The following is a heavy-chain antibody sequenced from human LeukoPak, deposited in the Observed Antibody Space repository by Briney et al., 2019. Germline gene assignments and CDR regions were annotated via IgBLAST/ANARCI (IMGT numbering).Heavy chain of an antibody. CDR3: AAPQGALKVYAISNYYYYYGMDV. D-gene: IGHD2-8*01. V-gene: IGHV1-69*01. CDR2: IIPIFGTA. Sequence: SVKVSCKASGGTFSSYATSWVRQAPGQGLEWMGGIIPIFGTANYAQKFQGRVTITADESTSTAYMELSSLRSEDTAVYYCAAPQGALKVYAISNYYYYYGMDVWGQGTTVTVSS. CDR1: GGTFSSYA. J-gene: IGHJ6*02.